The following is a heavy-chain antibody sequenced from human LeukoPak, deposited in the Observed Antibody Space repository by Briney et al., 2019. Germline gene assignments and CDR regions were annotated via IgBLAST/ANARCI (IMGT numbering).Heavy chain of an antibody. CDR3: ARARGSGVGLAPFDY. CDR1: GGSISSYY. V-gene: IGHV4-59*01. CDR2: IYYSGST. Sequence: SETLPLTCTVSGGSISSYYWSWIRQPAGKGLEWIGYIYYSGSTNYNPSLKSRVTISVDTSKNQFSLKLSSVTAADTAVYYCARARGSGVGLAPFDYWGQGTLVTVSS. D-gene: IGHD2-15*01. J-gene: IGHJ4*02.